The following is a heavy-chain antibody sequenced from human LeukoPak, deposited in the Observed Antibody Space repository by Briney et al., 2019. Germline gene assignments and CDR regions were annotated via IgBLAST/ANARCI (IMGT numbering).Heavy chain of an antibody. CDR1: GGTFSSYA. D-gene: IGHD1-26*01. CDR3: ARDEVVGALFDY. Sequence: SVKVSCKASGGTFSSYAISWVRQAPGQGLEWMGGIIPIFGTANYAQKFQGRVTITADESTSTAYMELSSLRSEDTAVYYCARDEVVGALFDYWGQGTLVTVSP. CDR2: IIPIFGTA. J-gene: IGHJ4*02. V-gene: IGHV1-69*13.